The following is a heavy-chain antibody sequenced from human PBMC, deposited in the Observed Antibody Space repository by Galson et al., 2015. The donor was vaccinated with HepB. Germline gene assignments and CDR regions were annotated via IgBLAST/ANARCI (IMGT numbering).Heavy chain of an antibody. D-gene: IGHD2-2*01. V-gene: IGHV3-33*05. CDR1: GFTFSNYG. CDR2: IEDDGNNK. J-gene: IGHJ4*02. CDR3: VKGTNRYCRSTTCYYFDF. Sequence: SLRLSCAASGFTFSNYGFHWVRQAPGKGLEWVALIEDDGNNKYYPDSVRGRFTISRDNSKKTLYLQLNSLSPEDTAVYYCVKGTNRYCRSTTCYYFDFWGQGTLVTVSS.